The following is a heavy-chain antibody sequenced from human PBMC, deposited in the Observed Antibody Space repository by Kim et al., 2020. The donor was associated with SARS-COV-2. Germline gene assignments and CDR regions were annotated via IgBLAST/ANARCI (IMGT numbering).Heavy chain of an antibody. V-gene: IGHV3-43*02. CDR3: ATEVGNYAQWGYYYYYGMDV. Sequence: GGSLRLSCAASGFTFDDYAMHWVRQAPGKGLEWVSLISGDGGSTYYADSVKGRFTISRDNSKNSLYLQMNSLRTEDTALYYCATEVGNYAQWGYYYYYGMDVWGQGTTVTVSS. CDR1: GFTFDDYA. D-gene: IGHD4-4*01. CDR2: ISGDGGST. J-gene: IGHJ6*02.